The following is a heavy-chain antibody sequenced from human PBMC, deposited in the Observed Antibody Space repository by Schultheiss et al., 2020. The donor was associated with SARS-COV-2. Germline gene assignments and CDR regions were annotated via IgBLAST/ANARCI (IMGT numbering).Heavy chain of an antibody. CDR3: AKEIYGGLANYGDVDY. CDR2: ISYDGSNK. J-gene: IGHJ4*02. CDR1: GFTFSSYA. V-gene: IGHV3-30*18. Sequence: GGSLRLSCAASGFTFSSYAMSWVRQAPGKGLEWVAVISYDGSNKYYADSVKGRFTISRDNSKNTLYLQMNSLRAEDTAVYYCAKEIYGGLANYGDVDYWGQGTVVTVSS. D-gene: IGHD4-17*01.